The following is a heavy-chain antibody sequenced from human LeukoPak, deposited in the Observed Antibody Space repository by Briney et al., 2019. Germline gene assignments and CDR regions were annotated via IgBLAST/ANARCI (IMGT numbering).Heavy chain of an antibody. CDR2: IYSGGST. Sequence: PGGSLRLSCAASGFTVSSNYMSWVRQAPGKGLEWVSVIYSGGSTYYADSVKGRFTISRDNSKNTLYLQMNSLRAEGTAVYYCARVYDSSGPFDYWGQGTLVTVSS. D-gene: IGHD3-22*01. CDR3: ARVYDSSGPFDY. CDR1: GFTVSSNY. V-gene: IGHV3-66*01. J-gene: IGHJ4*02.